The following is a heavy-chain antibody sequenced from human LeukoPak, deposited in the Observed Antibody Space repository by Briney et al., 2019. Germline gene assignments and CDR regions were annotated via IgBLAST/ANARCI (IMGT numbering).Heavy chain of an antibody. CDR1: GFTFSSYA. CDR2: ISYDGSNK. D-gene: IGHD2-15*01. Sequence: GRSLRLSCAASGFTFSSYAMHWVRQAPGKGLEWVAVISYDGSNKYYADSAKGRFTISRDNSKNTLYLQMNSLRAEDTAVYYCAREAVVVVAFDYWGQGTLVTVSS. CDR3: AREAVVVVAFDY. V-gene: IGHV3-30-3*01. J-gene: IGHJ4*02.